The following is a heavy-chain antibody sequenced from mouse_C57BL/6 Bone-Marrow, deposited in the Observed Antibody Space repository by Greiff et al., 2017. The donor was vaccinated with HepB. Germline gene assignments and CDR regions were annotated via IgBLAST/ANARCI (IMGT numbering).Heavy chain of an antibody. CDR1: GYTFTSYW. D-gene: IGHD1-1*01. CDR2: IHPNSGST. Sequence: VQLVESGAELVKPGASVKLSCKASGYTFTSYWMHWVKQRPGQGLEWIGMIHPNSGSTNYNEKFKSKATLTVDKSSSTAYMQLSSLTSEDSAVYYCARGGSYYYGSSYGYWGQGTTLTVSS. J-gene: IGHJ2*01. CDR3: ARGGSYYYGSSYGY. V-gene: IGHV1-64*01.